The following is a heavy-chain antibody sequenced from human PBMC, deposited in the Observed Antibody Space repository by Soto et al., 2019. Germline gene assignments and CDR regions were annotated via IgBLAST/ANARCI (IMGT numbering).Heavy chain of an antibody. CDR1: GGSISSGDYY. Sequence: QVQLQESGPGLVKPSQTLSLTCTVSGGSISSGDYYWSWIRQPPGKGLEWIGYIYYSGSTYYNPSLTSRVTISVHTSKNQFSLKLSSVTAADTAVYYCARDSSQAHDAFDIWGQGTMVTVSS. D-gene: IGHD6-6*01. CDR2: IYYSGST. V-gene: IGHV4-30-4*01. CDR3: ARDSSQAHDAFDI. J-gene: IGHJ3*02.